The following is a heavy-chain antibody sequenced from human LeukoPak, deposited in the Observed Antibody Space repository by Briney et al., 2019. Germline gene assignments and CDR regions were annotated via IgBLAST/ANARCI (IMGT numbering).Heavy chain of an antibody. V-gene: IGHV3-53*01. Sequence: PGGSLRLSCAASGFTFSGNYMSWVRQAPGKGLEWVSLIYSGTSTSYADSVKGRFTISRDSSQNTLFLQMDSLRAEDTAVYYCARDRGNSGWYDLRTPPGDYFYGMDVWGQGTTVTVSS. J-gene: IGHJ6*02. CDR3: ARDRGNSGWYDLRTPPGDYFYGMDV. D-gene: IGHD6-19*01. CDR2: IYSGTST. CDR1: GFTFSGNY.